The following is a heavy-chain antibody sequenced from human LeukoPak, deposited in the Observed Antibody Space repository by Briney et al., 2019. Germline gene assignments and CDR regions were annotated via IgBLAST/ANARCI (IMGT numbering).Heavy chain of an antibody. CDR2: IIPIFGTT. D-gene: IGHD4-17*01. J-gene: IGHJ4*02. Sequence: ASVKVSCKASGGTFSSYAISWVRQAPGQGLEWMGGIIPIFGTTNYAQKFQGRVTITADESTSTGYMELRNLRSEDTAVYYCARPELAGGDYELDYWGQGTLVTVPS. CDR3: ARPELAGGDYELDY. CDR1: GGTFSSYA. V-gene: IGHV1-69*13.